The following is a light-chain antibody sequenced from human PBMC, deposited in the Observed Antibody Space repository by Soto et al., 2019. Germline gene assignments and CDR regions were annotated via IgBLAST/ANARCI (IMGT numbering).Light chain of an antibody. CDR1: QSVSGN. V-gene: IGKV3-15*01. CDR2: GAS. Sequence: EIVMTQSPATLSVSPGERAALSCRASQSVSGNLAWYQQKPGQTPRLLIYGASTRATSIPARFSGSGSGTEFTLTISSLQSEDFGVYYCQQYNNWPPLTFGGGTKVEIK. J-gene: IGKJ4*01. CDR3: QQYNNWPPLT.